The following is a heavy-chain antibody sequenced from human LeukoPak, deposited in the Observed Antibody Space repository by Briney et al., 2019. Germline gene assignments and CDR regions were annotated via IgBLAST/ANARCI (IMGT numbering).Heavy chain of an antibody. V-gene: IGHV3-74*01. J-gene: IGHJ3*02. D-gene: IGHD2-8*01. CDR3: ARDDCSNGVCYNDAFDI. Sequence: GGSLRLSCAASGFTFSSYWMHWVRQAPGKGLVWVSRINSDGSSTSYADSVKGRFTISRDNAKNTLYLQMNSLRAEDTAVYYCARDDCSNGVCYNDAFDIWGQGTMVTVSS. CDR1: GFTFSSYW. CDR2: INSDGSST.